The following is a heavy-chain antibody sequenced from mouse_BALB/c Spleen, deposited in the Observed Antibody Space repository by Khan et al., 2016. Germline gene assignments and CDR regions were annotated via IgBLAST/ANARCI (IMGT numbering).Heavy chain of an antibody. J-gene: IGHJ4*01. Sequence: QVQLQQSGAELMKPGASVKISCKATGYTFSNYWIEWVKQRPGHGLEWIGDILPGSGYSNSNENFKGKATFTADASSNTAYMQLISLTSEDSAVYYCASAWYSMDSWGQGTSVTVST. CDR2: ILPGSGYS. V-gene: IGHV1-9*01. CDR1: GYTFSNYW. CDR3: ASAWYSMDS.